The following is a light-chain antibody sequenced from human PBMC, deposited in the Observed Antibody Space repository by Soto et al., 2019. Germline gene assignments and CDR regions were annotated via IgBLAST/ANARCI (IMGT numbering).Light chain of an antibody. Sequence: QSALTQPASVSGSPGQSITISCTGTSSDVGGYNYVSWYQQHPGKAPKLIIYDVSNRPSGVSNRFSGSKSGNTASLTISGLQAEYEADYYCSSYTSSRTDVSGTGTKLTVL. V-gene: IGLV2-14*01. CDR2: DVS. CDR3: SSYTSSRTDV. CDR1: SSDVGGYNY. J-gene: IGLJ1*01.